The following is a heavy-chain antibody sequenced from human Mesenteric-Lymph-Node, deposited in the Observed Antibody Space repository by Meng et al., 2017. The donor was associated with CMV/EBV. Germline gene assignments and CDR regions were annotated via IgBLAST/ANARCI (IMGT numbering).Heavy chain of an antibody. V-gene: IGHV1-2*02. Sequence: ASVKVSCKASGYTFTSYYMHWVRQAPGQGLEWMGWINPNNGGTNYAQNFLGRVTMTRDTSISTAYMELNRLKSDDTAVYYCARNWNGIDVWGQGTTVTVSS. CDR3: ARNWNGIDV. D-gene: IGHD1-1*01. J-gene: IGHJ6*02. CDR2: INPNNGGT. CDR1: GYTFTSYY.